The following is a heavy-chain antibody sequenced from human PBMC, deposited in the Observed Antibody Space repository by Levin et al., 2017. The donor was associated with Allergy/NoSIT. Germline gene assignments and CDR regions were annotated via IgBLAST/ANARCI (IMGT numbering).Heavy chain of an antibody. CDR2: MNPSSGNT. V-gene: IGHV1-8*01. CDR1: GYAFTSYD. D-gene: IGHD1-7*01. CDR3: ASGRKRKVDGGTVYRLDP. J-gene: IGHJ5*02. Sequence: ASVKVSCEASGYAFTSYDINWVRRATGQGLEWMGWMNPSSGNTGYAQNFQGRVTLTRDISMNTVYMELSSLTSDDTAVYFCASGRKRKVDGGTVYRLDPWGRGTLVTVSS.